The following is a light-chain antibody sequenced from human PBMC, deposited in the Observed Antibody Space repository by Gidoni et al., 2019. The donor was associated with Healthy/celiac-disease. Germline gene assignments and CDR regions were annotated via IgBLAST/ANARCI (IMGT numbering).Light chain of an antibody. Sequence: QSVRTQPPSVSGAPGQRVTISCTGSSSNIGAGYDVHWYQQLPGTAPKLLIYGNSTRPSVVPGRFSGSKSGTSASLAITGLQAEDEADYYCQSYDSSLSGSVCGTGTKVTVL. V-gene: IGLV1-40*01. CDR2: GNS. CDR3: QSYDSSLSGSV. J-gene: IGLJ1*01. CDR1: SSNIGAGYD.